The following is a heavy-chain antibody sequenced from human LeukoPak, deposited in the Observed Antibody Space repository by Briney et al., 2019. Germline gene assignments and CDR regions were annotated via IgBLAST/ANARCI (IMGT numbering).Heavy chain of an antibody. CDR1: GFTFSSYW. CDR3: AREGCSSTSCYRVPYYYYYYGMDV. V-gene: IGHV3-7*01. J-gene: IGHJ6*02. Sequence: TGRSLRLSCAASGFTFSSYWMSWVRQAPGKGLEWVANIKQDGSEKYYVDSVKGRFTISRDNAKNSLYLQMNSLRAEDTAVYYCAREGCSSTSCYRVPYYYYYYGMDVWGQGTTVTVSS. CDR2: IKQDGSEK. D-gene: IGHD2-2*01.